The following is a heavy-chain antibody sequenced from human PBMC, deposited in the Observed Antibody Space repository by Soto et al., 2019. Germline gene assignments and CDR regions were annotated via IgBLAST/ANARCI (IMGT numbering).Heavy chain of an antibody. Sequence: LSLTCTVSGGSSSSGGYYWSWIRQHPGKGLEWIGYIYYSGSTYYNPSLKSRVTISVDTSKNQFSLKLSSVTAADTAVYYCARESAQDYDFWSGYYRTAYSPTDYYGMDVWGQGTTVTVSS. CDR3: ARESAQDYDFWSGYYRTAYSPTDYYGMDV. D-gene: IGHD3-3*01. CDR2: IYYSGST. CDR1: GGSSSSGGYY. J-gene: IGHJ6*02. V-gene: IGHV4-31*03.